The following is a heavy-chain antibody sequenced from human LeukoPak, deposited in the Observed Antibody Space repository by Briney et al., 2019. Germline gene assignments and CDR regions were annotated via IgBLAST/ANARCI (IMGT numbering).Heavy chain of an antibody. CDR1: GFTFSSYG. D-gene: IGHD6-6*01. CDR2: IRYDGSNK. CDR3: AKGSVMREYSSSSPPDY. V-gene: IGHV3-30*02. Sequence: GGSLRLSCAASGFTFSSYGLHWVRQAPGKGLEWVAFIRYDGSNKYYADSVKGRFTISRDNSKNTLYLQMNSLRAEDTAVYYCAKGSVMREYSSSSPPDYWGQGTLVTVSS. J-gene: IGHJ4*02.